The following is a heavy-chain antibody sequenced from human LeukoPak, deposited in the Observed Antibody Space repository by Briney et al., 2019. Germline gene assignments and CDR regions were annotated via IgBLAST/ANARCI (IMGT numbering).Heavy chain of an antibody. Sequence: GASVKVSCKASGYTFTGYYMHWVRQAPGQGLEWMGWINPNSGGTNCAQKFQGRVTMTRDTSISTAYMELSRLRSDDTAVYYCARSNGRSPGPYYYGMDVWGQGTTVTVSS. V-gene: IGHV1-2*02. J-gene: IGHJ6*02. CDR3: ARSNGRSPGPYYYGMDV. CDR2: INPNSGGT. CDR1: GYTFTGYY. D-gene: IGHD2-8*01.